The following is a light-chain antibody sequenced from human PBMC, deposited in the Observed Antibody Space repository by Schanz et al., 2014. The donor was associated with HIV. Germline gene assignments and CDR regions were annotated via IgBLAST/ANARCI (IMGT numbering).Light chain of an antibody. Sequence: EVVMTQSPATLSVSPGERVILSCRASQTVSSSLAWYQQKRGQAPRLLIYGASTRATGVAARFSGSGSGTEFTLTSSSLQSEDFATYYCQQANTFPPWTFGHGTKVEIK. V-gene: IGKV3-15*01. J-gene: IGKJ1*01. CDR1: QTVSSS. CDR3: QQANTFPPWT. CDR2: GAS.